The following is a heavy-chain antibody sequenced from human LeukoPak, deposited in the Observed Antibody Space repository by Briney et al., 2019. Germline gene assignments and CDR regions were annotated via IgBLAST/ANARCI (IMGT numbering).Heavy chain of an antibody. D-gene: IGHD3-3*01. CDR1: GYTFTSYA. J-gene: IGHJ6*02. CDR3: ARGAGITIFGVAPYGMDV. V-gene: IGHV1-3*01. Sequence: GASVKVSCKASGYTFTSYAMHWVRQAPGQRLEWMGWINAGNGNTKYSQKFQGRVTITRDTSASTAYMELSSLRSEGTAVYYCARGAGITIFGVAPYGMDVWGQGTTVTVSS. CDR2: INAGNGNT.